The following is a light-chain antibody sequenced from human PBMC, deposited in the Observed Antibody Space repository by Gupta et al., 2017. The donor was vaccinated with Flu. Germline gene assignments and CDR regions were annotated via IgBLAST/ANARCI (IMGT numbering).Light chain of an antibody. CDR1: ISNIGSNF. J-gene: IGLJ2*01. V-gene: IGLV1-47*01. CDR3: AAWDDSLSGLVV. CDR2: RNN. Sequence: VTISCSGSISNIGSNFVYWYQQFPGTAPKLLIYRNNQRPSGVPDRFSGSKSGTSASLAISGLRSEDEADYYGAAWDDSLSGLVVFGGGTKLTVL.